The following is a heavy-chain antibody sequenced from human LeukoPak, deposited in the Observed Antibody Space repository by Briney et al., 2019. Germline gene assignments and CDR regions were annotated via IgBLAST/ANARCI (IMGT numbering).Heavy chain of an antibody. CDR2: INHSGST. V-gene: IGHV4-34*01. Sequence: SETLSLTCAVYGGSFSGYYWSWIRQPPGKGLEWIGEINHSGSTNYNPSLKSRVTMSVDTSKNQFSLKLNSVMAADTAVYYCARDLNYYGSGSYLDYWGQGTLVTVSS. CDR1: GGSFSGYY. D-gene: IGHD3-10*01. J-gene: IGHJ4*02. CDR3: ARDLNYYGSGSYLDY.